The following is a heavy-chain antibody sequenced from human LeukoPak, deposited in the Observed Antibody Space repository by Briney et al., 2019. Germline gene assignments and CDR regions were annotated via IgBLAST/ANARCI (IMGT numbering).Heavy chain of an antibody. CDR2: IYYSETT. J-gene: IGHJ6*03. CDR1: GASISSTTYY. Sequence: SETLSLTCTVSGASISSTTYYWGWIRQPPRKGLEWIASIYYSETTNYNPSFKSRVTISVDTSKNQFSLKLNSVTAADTAVYYCARFPGGAEYRHYYYMDVWGKGTTVTVSS. V-gene: IGHV4-39*07. D-gene: IGHD1-14*01. CDR3: ARFPGGAEYRHYYYMDV.